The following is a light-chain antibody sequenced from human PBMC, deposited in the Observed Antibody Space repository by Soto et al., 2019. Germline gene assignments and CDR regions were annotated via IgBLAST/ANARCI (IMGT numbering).Light chain of an antibody. CDR2: SNH. CDR3: AAWDASLGGFYV. Sequence: QSVLTQPPSASGTPGQRVTIPCSGSRSSIGSNTVNWSQHLPGSAPKLLIYSNHHRPSGVPDRFSAYKAGASASLAISGLQSEDEGDYYCAAWDASLGGFYVFGSGTKVTVL. V-gene: IGLV1-44*01. J-gene: IGLJ1*01. CDR1: RSSIGSNT.